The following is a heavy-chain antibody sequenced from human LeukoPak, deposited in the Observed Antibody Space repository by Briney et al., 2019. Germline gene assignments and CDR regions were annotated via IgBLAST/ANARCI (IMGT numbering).Heavy chain of an antibody. D-gene: IGHD6-13*01. J-gene: IGHJ4*02. CDR2: ISWNSGSI. CDR1: GFTFDDYA. Sequence: PGGSLRLSCAASGFTFDDYAMHWVRQAPGKGLEWVSGISWNSGSIGYADSVKGRFTISRDNAKNSLYLQMNSLRAEDTALYYCAKQLHRWYSSSWYVGYFDYWGQGTLVTVSS. CDR3: AKQLHRWYSSSWYVGYFDY. V-gene: IGHV3-9*01.